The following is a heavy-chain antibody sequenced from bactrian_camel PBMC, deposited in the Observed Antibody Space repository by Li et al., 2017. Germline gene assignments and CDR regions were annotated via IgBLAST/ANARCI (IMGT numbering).Heavy chain of an antibody. V-gene: IGHV3S53*01. D-gene: IGHD4*01. Sequence: HEQLVESGGGSVQAGGSLRLSCTASGDAFDSSEMAWYRQAPGNECELVASITSEGIANHRIAAGRFAISRDNTRKTLYLQMNNLKPEDTAVYYCASLPPGAWACIPDYLPFADVGQGTQVTVS. J-gene: IGHJ4*01. CDR1: GDAFDSSE. CDR2: ITSEGIA.